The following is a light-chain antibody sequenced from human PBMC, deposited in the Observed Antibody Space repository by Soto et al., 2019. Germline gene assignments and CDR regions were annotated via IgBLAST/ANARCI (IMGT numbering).Light chain of an antibody. Sequence: DIVVTQSPGTLSLSPGERATLSCRAGQSISSSSLAWYQQRPGQAPRLLIYDASSRATGVPDRFSGSGSGKDFTLTISRLEPEDFAVYYCQEYGSSRTFGQGTKVEVK. CDR2: DAS. CDR1: QSISSSS. J-gene: IGKJ1*01. CDR3: QEYGSSRT. V-gene: IGKV3-20*01.